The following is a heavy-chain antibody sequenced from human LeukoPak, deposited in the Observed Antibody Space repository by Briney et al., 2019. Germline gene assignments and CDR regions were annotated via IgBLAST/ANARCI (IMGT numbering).Heavy chain of an antibody. CDR1: GGSISSSNYY. Sequence: PSGTLSLTCTVSGGSISSSNYYWGWIRQPPGKGLEWLGFIYYSGSTYYNPSLKSRVTISVDTSKNQFSLKLSSVTAADTAVYYCARGQDYYDTSGYAFDIWGQGTMVTVSS. V-gene: IGHV4-39*01. D-gene: IGHD3-22*01. CDR2: IYYSGST. CDR3: ARGQDYYDTSGYAFDI. J-gene: IGHJ3*02.